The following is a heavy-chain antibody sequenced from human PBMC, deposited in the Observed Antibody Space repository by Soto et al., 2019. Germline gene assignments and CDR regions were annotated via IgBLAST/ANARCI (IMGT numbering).Heavy chain of an antibody. D-gene: IGHD6-19*01. Sequence: EVQLVESGGDLVQPGGSLRLSCAASGFSFSDHYMDWVRQAPGKGLEWVGRTRNKANSYTTEYAASVKGRFTISRDDSKNSWYLQMNSLKTEDTAVYYCARVQGIAVAGYYYYYGMDVWGQGTTVTVSS. CDR1: GFSFSDHY. CDR2: TRNKANSYTT. V-gene: IGHV3-72*01. CDR3: ARVQGIAVAGYYYYYGMDV. J-gene: IGHJ6*02.